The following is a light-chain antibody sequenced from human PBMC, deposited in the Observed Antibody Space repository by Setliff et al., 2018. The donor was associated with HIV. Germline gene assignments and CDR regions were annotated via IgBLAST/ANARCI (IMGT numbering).Light chain of an antibody. CDR1: NSDVGGYNY. Sequence: QSALTQPASVSAAPGLAITISCTGTNSDVGGYNYVSWYVQEPGKAPKLIIYDVSKRPSGVPDRFSGSKSGDTASLTISGLQSEDEADYYCCSYAGTYTYIFGSGTKVTVL. V-gene: IGLV2-11*01. CDR3: CSYAGTYTYI. J-gene: IGLJ1*01. CDR2: DVS.